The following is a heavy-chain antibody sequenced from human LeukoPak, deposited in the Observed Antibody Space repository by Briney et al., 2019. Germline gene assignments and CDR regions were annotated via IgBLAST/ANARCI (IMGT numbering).Heavy chain of an antibody. Sequence: GGSLRLSCAASGFTFSSYAMHWVRQAPGKGLEWVALISHDGSNKYYADSVKGRFTISRDNSKNTLYLQMNSLRVEDTAVYYCARGEDPPATSSWGQGTLVTVSS. CDR3: ARGEDPPATSS. J-gene: IGHJ4*02. V-gene: IGHV3-30-3*01. D-gene: IGHD2-2*01. CDR2: ISHDGSNK. CDR1: GFTFSSYA.